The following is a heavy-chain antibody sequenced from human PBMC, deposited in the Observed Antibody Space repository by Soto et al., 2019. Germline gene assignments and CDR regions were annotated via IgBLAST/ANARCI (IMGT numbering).Heavy chain of an antibody. Sequence: QVQLVESGGGVVQPGRSLRLSCAASGFSFRTCAMHWVRQAPGKGLESVAIISFDGNIKYYADSVRGRFTISRDDSQSTLSLQMNSLRAEDTAVYYCAKDGTFRDYVWGTYRANYGLDVWGQGTTVTVSS. V-gene: IGHV3-30-3*01. D-gene: IGHD3-16*02. CDR2: ISFDGNIK. CDR1: GFSFRTCA. J-gene: IGHJ6*02. CDR3: AKDGTFRDYVWGTYRANYGLDV.